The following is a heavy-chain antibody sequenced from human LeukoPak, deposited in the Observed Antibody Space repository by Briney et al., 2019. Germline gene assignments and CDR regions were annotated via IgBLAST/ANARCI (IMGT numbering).Heavy chain of an antibody. CDR2: INPGGGST. CDR1: GYSFTSYY. Sequence: ALVKVSCKASGYSFTSYYIHWVRQAPAQGLESMGIINPGGGSTSYAQKFQDRVTMTRDTSTSTVYMELNSLRSEDTAVYYCAKDLRWDHPGLDPWGQGTLVIVSS. V-gene: IGHV1-46*01. J-gene: IGHJ5*02. D-gene: IGHD4-23*01. CDR3: AKDLRWDHPGLDP.